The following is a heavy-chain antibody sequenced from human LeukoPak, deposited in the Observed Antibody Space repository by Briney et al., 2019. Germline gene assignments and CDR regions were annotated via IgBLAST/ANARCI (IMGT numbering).Heavy chain of an antibody. CDR3: ARVVGVTAVLDY. D-gene: IGHD2-21*02. CDR1: GGSISSGGYY. Sequence: SQTLSLTCTVSGGSISSGGYYWSWIRQHPGKGLEWIGYIYYSGSTYYNPSLKSRVTISVDTSKNQFSLKLSSVTAADTAVYYCARVVGVTAVLDYWGQGTLVTVSS. CDR2: IYYSGST. V-gene: IGHV4-31*03. J-gene: IGHJ4*02.